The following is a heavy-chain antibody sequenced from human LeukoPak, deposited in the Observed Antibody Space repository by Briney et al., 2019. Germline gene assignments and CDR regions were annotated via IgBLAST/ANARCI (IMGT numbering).Heavy chain of an antibody. D-gene: IGHD3-16*01. V-gene: IGHV3-7*03. Sequence: GGSLRLSCAASGFTFSSYWMNWARQAPGKGLEWVASINHSGNVNYYVDSVKGRFTISRDNAKNSLYLQMSDLRAEDTAVYFCARGGGLDVWGQGATVTVSS. CDR1: GFTFSSYW. CDR3: ARGGGLDV. J-gene: IGHJ6*02. CDR2: INHSGNVN.